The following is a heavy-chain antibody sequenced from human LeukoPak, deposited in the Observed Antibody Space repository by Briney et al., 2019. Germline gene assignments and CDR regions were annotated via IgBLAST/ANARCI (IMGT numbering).Heavy chain of an antibody. CDR3: ARGDYDFWILSRRWNWFDP. J-gene: IGHJ5*02. D-gene: IGHD3-3*01. V-gene: IGHV4-34*01. Sequence: PSETLSLTCAVYGGSFSGYYWSWIRQPPGRGLEWIGEINHSGSTNYNPSLKSRVTISVDTSKNQFSLKLSSVTAADTAVYYCARGDYDFWILSRRWNWFDPWGQGTLVTVSS. CDR1: GGSFSGYY. CDR2: INHSGST.